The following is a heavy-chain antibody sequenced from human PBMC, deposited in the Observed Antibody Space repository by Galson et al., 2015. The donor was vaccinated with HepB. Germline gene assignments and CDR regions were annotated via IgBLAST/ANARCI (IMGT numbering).Heavy chain of an antibody. CDR3: VRGEYGRDWPD. Sequence: SLRLSCAASGFILSNSDMNWVRQAPGKGLEWVSGISGGGGTISYADSVKGRFTISRDSSKNTLDLQMDSLRAGDTAVYYCVRGEYGRDWPDWGQGILVTVSS. J-gene: IGHJ1*01. CDR1: GFILSNSD. D-gene: IGHD3-16*01. V-gene: IGHV3-23*01. CDR2: ISGGGGTI.